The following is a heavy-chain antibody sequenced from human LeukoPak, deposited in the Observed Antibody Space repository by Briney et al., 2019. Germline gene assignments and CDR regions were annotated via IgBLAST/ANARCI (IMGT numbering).Heavy chain of an antibody. J-gene: IGHJ5*02. Sequence: GGSLRLSCAASGFTFSSYGMHWVRQAPDKGLEWVAVISYDGSNKYYADSVKGRFTISRDNSKNTLYLQMNSLRAEDTAVYYCACGDYPSWFDPWGQGTLVTVSS. V-gene: IGHV3-30*03. D-gene: IGHD4-17*01. CDR2: ISYDGSNK. CDR3: ACGDYPSWFDP. CDR1: GFTFSSYG.